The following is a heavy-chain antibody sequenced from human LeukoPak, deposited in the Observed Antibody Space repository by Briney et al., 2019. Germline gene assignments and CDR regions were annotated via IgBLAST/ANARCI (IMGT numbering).Heavy chain of an antibody. J-gene: IGHJ4*02. CDR2: ITGYNGDT. Sequence: GASVKVSCKASGYTFTSYGITWVRQAPGQGLEWMGWITGYNGDTKYAQNLQGRVTMTTDTSTSTAYMELRRLRSDDTAVYYCARGGRRYFDYWGQGTLVTVSS. D-gene: IGHD1-14*01. CDR3: ARGGRRYFDY. CDR1: GYTFTSYG. V-gene: IGHV1-18*01.